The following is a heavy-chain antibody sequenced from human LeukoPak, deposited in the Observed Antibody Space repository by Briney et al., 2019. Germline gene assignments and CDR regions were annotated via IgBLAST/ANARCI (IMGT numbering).Heavy chain of an antibody. J-gene: IGHJ4*02. CDR2: INHSGST. CDR1: GGSFIGYY. D-gene: IGHD3-3*01. CDR3: ARRLFLEWLLSSEVDY. V-gene: IGHV4-34*01. Sequence: SETLSLTCGVSGGSFIGYYWSWIRQSPGKGLEWIGEINHSGSTNYNPSLKSRVTISVDTSKNQFSLKLSSVTAADTAVYYCARRLFLEWLLSSEVDYWGQGTLVTVSS.